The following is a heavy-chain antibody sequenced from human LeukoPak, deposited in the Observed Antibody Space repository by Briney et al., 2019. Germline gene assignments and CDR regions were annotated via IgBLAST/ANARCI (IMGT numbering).Heavy chain of an antibody. D-gene: IGHD1-26*01. CDR2: IIPILGIA. J-gene: IGHJ3*02. V-gene: IGHV1-69*02. CDR1: GGTFSSNT. Sequence: SVKVSCKASGGTFSSNTISWVRQAPGQGLEWMGRIIPILGIANYAQKFQGRVTITADKSTSTAYMELSSLRSEDAAVYYCASTLVGATTRAFDIWGQGTMVTVSS. CDR3: ASTLVGATTRAFDI.